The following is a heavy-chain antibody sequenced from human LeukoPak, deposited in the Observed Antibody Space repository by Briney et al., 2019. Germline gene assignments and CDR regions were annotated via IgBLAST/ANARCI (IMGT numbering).Heavy chain of an antibody. J-gene: IGHJ6*03. Sequence: ASVTVSCKASGYTFTGYYLHWVRQAPGQGLEWMGWINTDTGNPINAQGFTGRFVFSLDTAVSTAYLQISSLKAEDTAVYYCARGDYYSYMDVWGNGSTVTVSS. CDR3: ARGDYYSYMDV. CDR1: GYTFTGYY. CDR2: INTDTGNP. V-gene: IGHV7-4-1*02.